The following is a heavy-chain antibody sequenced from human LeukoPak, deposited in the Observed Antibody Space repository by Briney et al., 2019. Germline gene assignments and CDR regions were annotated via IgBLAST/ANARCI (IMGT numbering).Heavy chain of an antibody. Sequence: GGSLRLSCAASGFTFSSYGMNWIRQAPGKGLEWVSSISSSTSYIYYADSVKGRFTISKDNAKNSLYLQMNSLRAEDTAVYYCARAGGSTVSHSDYWGQGTLVTVSS. V-gene: IGHV3-21*01. CDR1: GFTFSSYG. CDR2: ISSSTSYI. D-gene: IGHD4-17*01. J-gene: IGHJ4*02. CDR3: ARAGGSTVSHSDY.